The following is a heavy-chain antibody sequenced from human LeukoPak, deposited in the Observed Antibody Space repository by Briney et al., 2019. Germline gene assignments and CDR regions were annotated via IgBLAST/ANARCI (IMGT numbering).Heavy chain of an antibody. V-gene: IGHV4-59*01. CDR2: IYYSGGT. D-gene: IGHD3-16*02. Sequence: SETLSLTCTVSGGSISSYYWSWIRQPPGKGLEWIGYIYYSGGTNYNPSLKSRVTISVDTSKNQFSLKLSSVTAADTAVYYCARVGDINDAFDIWGQGTMVTVSS. CDR3: ARVGDINDAFDI. CDR1: GGSISSYY. J-gene: IGHJ3*02.